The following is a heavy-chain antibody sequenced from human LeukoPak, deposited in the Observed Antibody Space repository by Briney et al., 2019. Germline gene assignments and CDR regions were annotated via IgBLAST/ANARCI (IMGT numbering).Heavy chain of an antibody. J-gene: IGHJ4*02. D-gene: IGHD3-22*01. CDR1: GFIFSTYG. CDR2: IRSDGSDK. Sequence: PGGSLRLSCAASGFIFSTYGMHWVRQAPGKGLEWVAFIRSDGSDKSYAGSVMGRFTNSRDNSRNTLHLQMNTLRAEDTAVYYCEKHDSSSDYWREGTLVSVSS. CDR3: EKHDSSSDY. V-gene: IGHV3-30*02.